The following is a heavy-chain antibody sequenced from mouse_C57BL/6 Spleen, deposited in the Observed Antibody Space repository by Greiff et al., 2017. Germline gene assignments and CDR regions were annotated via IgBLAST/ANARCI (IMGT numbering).Heavy chain of an antibody. V-gene: IGHV1-53*01. CDR2: INPSNGGT. CDR1: GYTFTSYW. Sequence: QVQLKQPGTELVKPGASVKLSCKASGYTFTSYWMHWVKQRPGQGLEWIGNINPSNGGTNSNEKFKSKATLTVDKSSSTAYMQLSSLTSEDSAVYYCARGGSLRTDVDYWGQGTTLTVSS. CDR3: ARGGSLRTDVDY. J-gene: IGHJ2*01. D-gene: IGHD1-1*02.